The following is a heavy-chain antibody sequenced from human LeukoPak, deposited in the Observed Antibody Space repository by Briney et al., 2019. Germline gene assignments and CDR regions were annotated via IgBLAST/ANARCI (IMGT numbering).Heavy chain of an antibody. CDR3: ARDPGGYSYGDYYYYGMDV. Sequence: GGSLTLSCAASGFTFSSYTMSWVRQAPGKGLEWVSTISNSGRNTFYTDSVKGRFTISRDNSKNTLYLQMNSLRAGDTAVYSCARDPGGYSYGDYYYYGMDVWGQGTTVTVSS. J-gene: IGHJ6*02. CDR2: ISNSGRNT. CDR1: GFTFSSYT. D-gene: IGHD5-18*01. V-gene: IGHV3-23*01.